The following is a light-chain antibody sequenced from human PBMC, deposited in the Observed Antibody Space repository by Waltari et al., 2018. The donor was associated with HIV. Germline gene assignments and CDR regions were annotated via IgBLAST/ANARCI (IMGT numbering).Light chain of an antibody. CDR2: RNN. CDR3: AAWDDSLSGPV. Sequence: QSVLTQPPSASGTPGQRVPISCPGSSSNIGRNYVYWYQQLPGTTPKLLIYRNNQRPSGVPDRFSGSKSGTSASLAISGLRSEDEADYYCAAWDDSLSGPVFGGGTKLTVL. J-gene: IGLJ3*02. CDR1: SSNIGRNY. V-gene: IGLV1-47*01.